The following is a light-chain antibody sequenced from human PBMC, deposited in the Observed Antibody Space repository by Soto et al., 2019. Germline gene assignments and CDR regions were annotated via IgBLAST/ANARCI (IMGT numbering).Light chain of an antibody. V-gene: IGLV2-23*01. Sequence: QSALTQPASVSGSPGQSITIYCTGTSSDVGSHNLVSWYQQHPGRAPKLMIYEGTKRPSGVSNRFSGSKSGNTASLTISGLQAEDEADYYCCSYAGSSTSIFGTGTKLTVL. CDR1: SSDVGSHNL. J-gene: IGLJ1*01. CDR2: EGT. CDR3: CSYAGSSTSI.